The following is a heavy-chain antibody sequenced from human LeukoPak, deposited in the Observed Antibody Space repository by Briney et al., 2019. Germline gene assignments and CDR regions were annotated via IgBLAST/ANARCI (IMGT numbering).Heavy chain of an antibody. CDR3: ARAGYDYVWGTGDYYYYMDV. CDR2: INPNGGGT. CDR1: GYTFTGYY. D-gene: IGHD3-16*01. Sequence: ASVKVSCKASGYTFTGYYMHWVRQAPGQGLEWMGWINPNGGGTNYAQKFQGRVTMTRDTSISTAYMELSRLRSDDTAVYYCARAGYDYVWGTGDYYYYMDVWGKGTTVTVSS. J-gene: IGHJ6*03. V-gene: IGHV1-2*02.